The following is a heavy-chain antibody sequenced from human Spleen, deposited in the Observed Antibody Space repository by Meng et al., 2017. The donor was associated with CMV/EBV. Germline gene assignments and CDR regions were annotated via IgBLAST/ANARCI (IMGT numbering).Heavy chain of an antibody. V-gene: IGHV3-30-3*01. Sequence: GGSLRLSCAASGFTFSSYAMHWVRQVPGKGLAGVAVISYDGSNKYYADSVKGRFTISRDNSKNTLYLQMNSLRAEDTAVYYCARFHPGFWSGSLGAFDIWGQGTMVTVSS. CDR1: GFTFSSYA. D-gene: IGHD3-3*01. J-gene: IGHJ3*02. CDR3: ARFHPGFWSGSLGAFDI. CDR2: ISYDGSNK.